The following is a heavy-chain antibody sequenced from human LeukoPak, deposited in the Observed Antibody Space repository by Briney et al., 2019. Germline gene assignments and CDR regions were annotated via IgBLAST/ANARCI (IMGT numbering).Heavy chain of an antibody. V-gene: IGHV4-30-4*01. CDR3: ARPLANDYGGDDAFDI. CDR1: GGSISSGDYY. CDR2: IYYSGST. J-gene: IGHJ3*02. Sequence: SETLSLTCTVPGGSISSGDYYWSWIRQPPGKGLEWIGYIYYSGSTYYNPSLKSRVTISVDTSKNQFSLKLSSVTAADTAVYYCARPLANDYGGDDAFDIWGQGTMVTVPS. D-gene: IGHD4-23*01.